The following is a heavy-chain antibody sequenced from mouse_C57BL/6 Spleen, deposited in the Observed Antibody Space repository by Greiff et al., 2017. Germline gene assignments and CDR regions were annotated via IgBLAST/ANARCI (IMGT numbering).Heavy chain of an antibody. J-gene: IGHJ1*03. Sequence: EVMLVESEGGLVQPGSSMKLSCTASGFTFSDYYMAWVRQVPEKGLEWVANINYDGSSTYYLDSLKSRFIISRDNAKNILYLQMSSLKSEDTATYYCAREGLRDWYFDVWGTGTTVTVSS. V-gene: IGHV5-16*01. CDR2: INYDGSST. D-gene: IGHD3-1*01. CDR3: AREGLRDWYFDV. CDR1: GFTFSDYY.